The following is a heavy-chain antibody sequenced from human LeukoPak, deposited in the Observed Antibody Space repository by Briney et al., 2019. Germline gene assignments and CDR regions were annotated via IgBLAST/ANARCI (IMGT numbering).Heavy chain of an antibody. Sequence: SETLSLTCTVSGGSISSSSYSWGWIRQPPGKGLEWIGSISYSGRTYSNPSLKSRVTISVDTPKNQFSLKLSSVTAADTAVYYCARHGGGAARGLDYWGQGTLVTVPS. D-gene: IGHD6-6*01. CDR2: ISYSGRT. V-gene: IGHV4-39*01. CDR1: GGSISSSSYS. CDR3: ARHGGGAARGLDY. J-gene: IGHJ4*02.